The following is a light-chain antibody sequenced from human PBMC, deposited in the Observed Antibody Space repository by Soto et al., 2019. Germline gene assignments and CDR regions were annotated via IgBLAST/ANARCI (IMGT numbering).Light chain of an antibody. CDR2: TAS. J-gene: IGKJ1*01. CDR1: QDIRNE. V-gene: IGKV1-6*01. Sequence: AIQMTQSPSSLSASVGDRVTITCRASQDIRNELGWYQQKPGKAPKVLIYTASNLQSGVPSRFSGSGSGTDFTLTISSLQPEDSATYYCLQDHNYPRAFGQGTQVEVK. CDR3: LQDHNYPRA.